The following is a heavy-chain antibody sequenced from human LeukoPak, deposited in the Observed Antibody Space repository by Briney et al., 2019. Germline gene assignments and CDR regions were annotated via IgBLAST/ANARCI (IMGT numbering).Heavy chain of an antibody. CDR3: ARFLKIVVVPAAAGY. CDR2: INPNSGGT. Sequence: GASVKVSCKASGYTFTGYYMHWVRQAPGQGLEWMGWINPNSGGTNYAQNFQGRVTMTRDTSISTAYMELSRLRSDDTAVYYCARFLKIVVVPAAAGYWGQGTLVTVSS. D-gene: IGHD2-2*01. CDR1: GYTFTGYY. J-gene: IGHJ4*02. V-gene: IGHV1-2*02.